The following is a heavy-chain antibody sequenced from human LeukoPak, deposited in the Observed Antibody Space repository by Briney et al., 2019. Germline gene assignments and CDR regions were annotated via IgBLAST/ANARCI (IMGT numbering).Heavy chain of an antibody. CDR1: GGTFSSYA. CDR2: IIPIFGTA. D-gene: IGHD4-17*01. CDR3: ARDPFPYGDYLDDY. J-gene: IGHJ4*02. Sequence: ASVKVSCKASGGTFSSYAISWVRQAPGQGLEWMGRIIPIFGTANYAQKFQGRVTITTDESTSTAYMELSSLRPEDTAVYYCARDPFPYGDYLDDYWGQGTLVTVSS. V-gene: IGHV1-69*05.